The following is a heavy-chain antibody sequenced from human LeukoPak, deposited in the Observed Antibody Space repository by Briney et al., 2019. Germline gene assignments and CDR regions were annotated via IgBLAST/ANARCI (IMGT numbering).Heavy chain of an antibody. CDR2: IYYSGST. V-gene: IGHV4-59*01. D-gene: IGHD3-22*01. J-gene: IGHJ6*03. CDR3: ARVHYDSSGYYFDYYYYYMDV. Sequence: KPSETLSLTCTVSGGSISSYYWSWIRQPPGKGLEWIGYIYYSGSTNYNPSPKSRVTISVDTSKNQFSPKLSSVTAADTAVYYCARVHYDSSGYYFDYYYYYMDVWGKGTTVTVSS. CDR1: GGSISSYY.